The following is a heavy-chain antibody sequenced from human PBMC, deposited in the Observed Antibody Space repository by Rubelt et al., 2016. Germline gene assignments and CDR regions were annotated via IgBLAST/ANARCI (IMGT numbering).Heavy chain of an antibody. CDR1: GYTFTSYG. CDR3: ARDRIRIAARQGWYFDL. J-gene: IGHJ2*01. D-gene: IGHD6-6*01. CDR2: ISAYNGNT. Sequence: QVQLVQSGAEVKKPGASVKVSCKASGYTFTSYGISWVRQAPGQGLEWMGWISAYNGNTNYAQKPQGRVPMTQDTSTSPAYMEPRSLRSDDTAVYYCARDRIRIAARQGWYFDLWGRGTLVTVSS. V-gene: IGHV1-18*01.